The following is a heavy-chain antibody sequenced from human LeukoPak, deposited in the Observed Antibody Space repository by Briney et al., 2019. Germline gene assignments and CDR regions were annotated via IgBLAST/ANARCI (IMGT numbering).Heavy chain of an antibody. J-gene: IGHJ4*02. CDR2: VHLSGAS. V-gene: IGHV4-4*02. Sequence: PSETLSLTCAVSGGSILTTNWWSWVRQPPGKGLEWIGEVHLSGASNYNPSLKSRVSMSIDKSRTQLSLELTSVTAADTAIYYCARESGAFSPFGFWGQGTLVTVSS. D-gene: IGHD1-26*01. CDR3: ARESGAFSPFGF. CDR1: GGSILTTNW.